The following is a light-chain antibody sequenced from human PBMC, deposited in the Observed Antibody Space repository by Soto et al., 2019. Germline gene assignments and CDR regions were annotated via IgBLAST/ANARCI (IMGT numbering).Light chain of an antibody. Sequence: DIQMTQSPSSLSASVGDRVTITCRATESISSSLNWSQQTSGKASNLLIYGVSRLQGGVPSRFSGSGSGTDFTLSISSLHPEDFETYYCQQSYPAPSIPFGQGTRLEI. J-gene: IGKJ5*01. CDR1: ESISSS. CDR2: GVS. CDR3: QQSYPAPSIP. V-gene: IGKV1-39*01.